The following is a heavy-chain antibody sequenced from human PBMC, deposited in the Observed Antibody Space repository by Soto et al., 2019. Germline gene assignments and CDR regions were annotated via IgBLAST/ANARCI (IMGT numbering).Heavy chain of an antibody. Sequence: QVQLVQSGAEMKKPGSSVKVSCQSSGGTFNTYAMNWVRQAPGQGPEWMGVISPMFGAANYAPKFQGRVTITADESTGTSYMQLSSLTSEDTALYFCAREVQVHTPAFVYWGQRTLVTVSS. CDR2: ISPMFGAA. CDR1: GGTFNTYA. V-gene: IGHV1-69*19. CDR3: AREVQVHTPAFVY. D-gene: IGHD3-10*01. J-gene: IGHJ4*02.